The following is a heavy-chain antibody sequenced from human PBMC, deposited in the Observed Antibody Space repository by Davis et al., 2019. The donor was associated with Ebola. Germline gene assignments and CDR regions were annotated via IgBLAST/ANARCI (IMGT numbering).Heavy chain of an antibody. V-gene: IGHV5-10-1*01. J-gene: IGHJ4*02. D-gene: IGHD3-3*01. CDR3: ARHDFWSEFYFDY. Sequence: GGSLRLSCKGSGYSFATSWISWVRQTPGKGLEWMGRIDPTDSYNDYSPSFEGHVTISADKSVTTAYLQWSSLKASDTAMYYCARHDFWSEFYFDYWGQGTLVTVSS. CDR1: GYSFATSW. CDR2: IDPTDSYN.